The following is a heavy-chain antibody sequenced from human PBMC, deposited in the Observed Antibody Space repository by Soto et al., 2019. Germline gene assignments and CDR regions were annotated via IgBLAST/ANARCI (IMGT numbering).Heavy chain of an antibody. J-gene: IGHJ4*02. CDR2: MNLSGDYT. V-gene: IGHV1-46*01. CDR1: GYTFTSYY. CDR3: ARAYTSGYQKHFDF. D-gene: IGHD3-22*01. Sequence: ASVKVSCKASGYTFTSYYIHWVRQAPGQGLEWMGIMNLSGDYTKYEQRFQGRVTMTRDTSTSTVYMELSSLRSEDTAVYYCARAYTSGYQKHFDFWGQGTLVTVSS.